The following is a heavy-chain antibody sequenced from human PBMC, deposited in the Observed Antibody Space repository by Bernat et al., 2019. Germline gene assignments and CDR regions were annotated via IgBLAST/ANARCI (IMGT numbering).Heavy chain of an antibody. CDR2: IRSKAYGGTT. J-gene: IGHJ4*02. CDR1: GFTFGDYA. D-gene: IGHD3-10*01. Sequence: EVQLVESGGGLVKPGRSLRLSCTASGFTFGDYAMSWFRQAPGKGLEWVGFIRSKAYGGTTEYAASVKGRFTISRDDSKSIAYLQMNSLKTEDTAVYYCTRDYGSGSYLGDYWGQGTLVTVSS. CDR3: TRDYGSGSYLGDY. V-gene: IGHV3-49*05.